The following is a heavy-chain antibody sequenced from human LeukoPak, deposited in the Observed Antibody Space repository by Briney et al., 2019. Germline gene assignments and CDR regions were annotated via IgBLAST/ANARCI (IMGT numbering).Heavy chain of an antibody. Sequence: SETLSLTYTVSGDSITTYYWSWIRQPPGKGLEWIGYIFQSGTTKYNPSLKSRVTILSDVSKNQFSLNLTSVTAADTAVYYCARDSWGRFDYWGQGTLVAVSS. CDR3: ARDSWGRFDY. J-gene: IGHJ4*02. D-gene: IGHD7-27*01. V-gene: IGHV4-59*01. CDR2: IFQSGTT. CDR1: GDSITTYY.